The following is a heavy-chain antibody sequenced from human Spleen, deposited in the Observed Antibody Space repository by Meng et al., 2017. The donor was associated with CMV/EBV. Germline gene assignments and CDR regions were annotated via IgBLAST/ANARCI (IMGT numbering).Heavy chain of an antibody. Sequence: SGFTFRSYAMSWVRQAPGKGLEWVSVIYSGGGSTDYADSVKGRFTISRDNSKNTLYLQMNSLRAEDTAVYYCAKDRRTDSNGYYYDFWGQGTLVTVSS. CDR3: AKDRRTDSNGYYYDF. V-gene: IGHV3-23*03. D-gene: IGHD3-22*01. J-gene: IGHJ4*02. CDR2: IYSGGGST. CDR1: GFTFRSYA.